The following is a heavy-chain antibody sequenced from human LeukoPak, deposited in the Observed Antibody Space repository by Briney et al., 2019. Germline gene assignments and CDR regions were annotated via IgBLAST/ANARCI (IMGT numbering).Heavy chain of an antibody. D-gene: IGHD3-3*01. V-gene: IGHV4-30-4*01. J-gene: IGHJ4*02. Sequence: SETLSLTCAVYGGSFSGYYWSWIRQPPGKGLEWIGYIYYSGSTYYNPSLKSRVTISVDTSKNQFSLKLSSVTAADTAVYYCARVNPSVHYDFWSGYPRPSKQIDYWGQGTLVTVSS. CDR3: ARVNPSVHYDFWSGYPRPSKQIDY. CDR2: IYYSGST. CDR1: GGSFSGYY.